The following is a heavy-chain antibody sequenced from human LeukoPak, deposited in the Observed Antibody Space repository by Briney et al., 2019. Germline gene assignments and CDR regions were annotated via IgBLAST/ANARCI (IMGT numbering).Heavy chain of an antibody. J-gene: IGHJ5*02. CDR3: ARDRAVGNSSGWHNWSDP. Sequence: ASVKVSCKASGYTFTSYGISWVRQAPGQGLEWMGWISAYNGNTNYAQKLQGRVTMTTDTSTSTAYMELRSLRSDDTAVYYCARDRAVGNSSGWHNWSDPWGQGTLVTVSS. CDR1: GYTFTSYG. D-gene: IGHD6-19*01. CDR2: ISAYNGNT. V-gene: IGHV1-18*01.